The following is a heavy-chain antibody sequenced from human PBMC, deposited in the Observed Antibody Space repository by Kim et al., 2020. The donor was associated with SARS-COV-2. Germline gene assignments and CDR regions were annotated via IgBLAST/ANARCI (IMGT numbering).Heavy chain of an antibody. CDR2: ISSSSSYI. Sequence: GGSLRLSCAASGFTFSSYSMNWVRQAPGKGLEWVSSISSSSSYIYYADSVKGRFTISRDNAKNSLYLQMNSLRAEDTAVYYCARDCAAVPKTYYYDSSGYYCCYWGQGTLVTVSS. CDR3: ARDCAAVPKTYYYDSSGYYCCY. J-gene: IGHJ4*02. D-gene: IGHD3-22*01. V-gene: IGHV3-21*01. CDR1: GFTFSSYS.